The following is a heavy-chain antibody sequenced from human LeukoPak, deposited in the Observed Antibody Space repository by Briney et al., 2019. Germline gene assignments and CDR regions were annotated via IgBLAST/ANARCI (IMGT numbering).Heavy chain of an antibody. CDR2: ISYDGSNK. V-gene: IGHV3-30*18. CDR3: AKMISGMAVADLDY. CDR1: GFTFSSYG. D-gene: IGHD6-19*01. J-gene: IGHJ4*02. Sequence: PGGSLRLSCAASGFTFSSYGMHWVRQAPGKGLEWVAVISYDGSNKYYADSVKGRFTISRDNSKNTLYLQMNSLRAEDTAVYYCAKMISGMAVADLDYWGQGTLVTVSS.